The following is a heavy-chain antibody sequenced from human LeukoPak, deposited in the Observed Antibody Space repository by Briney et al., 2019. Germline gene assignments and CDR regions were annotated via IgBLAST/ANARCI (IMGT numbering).Heavy chain of an antibody. CDR1: GYTFTSYD. V-gene: IGHV1-18*01. CDR3: ARDRPTVTTFWYFDL. J-gene: IGHJ2*01. CDR2: ISAYNGNT. Sequence: ASVKVSCKASGYTFTSYDINWVRQAPGQGLEWMGWISAYNGNTNYAQKLQGRVTMTTDTSTSTAYMELRSLRSDDTAVYYCARDRPTVTTFWYFDLWGRGTLVTVSS. D-gene: IGHD4-17*01.